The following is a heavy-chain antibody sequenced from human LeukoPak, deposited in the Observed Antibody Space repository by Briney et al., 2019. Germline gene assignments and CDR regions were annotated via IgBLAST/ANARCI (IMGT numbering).Heavy chain of an antibody. J-gene: IGHJ4*02. CDR3: ARGRESAYGSGSYYRH. CDR1: GGSISSYY. Sequence: PSETLSLACTVSGGSISSYYWSWIRQPPGKGLEWIGYIYYSGSANYNPSLKSRVTISVDTSKNQFSLKLSSVTAADTAVYYCARGRESAYGSGSYYRHWGQGTLVTVSS. CDR2: IYYSGSA. D-gene: IGHD3-10*01. V-gene: IGHV4-59*12.